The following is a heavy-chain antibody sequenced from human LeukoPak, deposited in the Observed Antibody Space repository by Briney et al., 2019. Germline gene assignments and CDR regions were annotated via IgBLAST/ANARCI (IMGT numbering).Heavy chain of an antibody. CDR3: ARDTLFCSGGYCYHDI. V-gene: IGHV3-74*01. CDR2: ISGDGRSA. CDR1: EFTFSSYW. J-gene: IGHJ3*02. D-gene: IGHD2-15*01. Sequence: GGSLRLSCAASEFTFSSYWMHWVRQAPGKGLVWVSRISGDGRSASYADSVKGRFTISRDNAKNTMYLQMNSLRAEDTAVYYCARDTLFCSGGYCYHDIWGQGTMVTVSS.